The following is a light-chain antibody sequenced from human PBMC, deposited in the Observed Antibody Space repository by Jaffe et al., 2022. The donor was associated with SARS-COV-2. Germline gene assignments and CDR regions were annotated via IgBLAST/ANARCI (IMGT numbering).Light chain of an antibody. J-gene: IGKJ1*01. V-gene: IGKV3-20*01. CDR2: GAS. CDR3: QQYGISPRT. Sequence: EIVLTQSPGTLSLSPGERATLSCRASQSLSSSYLAWYQQKPGQAPRLLIYGASSRATGMPDRFSGSGSGTDFTLTISRLEPEDFAVYYCQQYGISPRTFGQGTKVEIK. CDR1: QSLSSSY.